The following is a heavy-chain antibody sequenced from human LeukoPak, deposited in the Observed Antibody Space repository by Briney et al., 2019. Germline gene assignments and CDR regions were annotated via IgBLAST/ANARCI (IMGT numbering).Heavy chain of an antibody. CDR3: TPSEGYSYGEY. J-gene: IGHJ4*02. CDR2: ISSSSSYI. V-gene: IGHV3-21*01. Sequence: GGSLRLSFAASGFTFSSYSMNWVRQAPGKGLEWVSSISSSSSYIYYADSMKGRFTISRDNAKNSLYLQMNSLRAEDTAVYYCTPSEGYSYGEYWGQGTLVTVSS. CDR1: GFTFSSYS. D-gene: IGHD5-18*01.